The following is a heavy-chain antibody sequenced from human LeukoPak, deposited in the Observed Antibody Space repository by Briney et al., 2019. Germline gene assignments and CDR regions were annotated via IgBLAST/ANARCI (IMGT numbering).Heavy chain of an antibody. Sequence: SVKVSCKASGGTFTSYAISWVRQAPGQGLEWMGGIIPIFGTANYAQKFQGRVTIAADESTSTAYMELSSLRSEDTAVYYCAREPYSSGYYYYGMDVWGQGTTVTVSS. CDR3: AREPYSSGYYYYGMDV. J-gene: IGHJ6*02. CDR2: IIPIFGTA. CDR1: GGTFTSYA. V-gene: IGHV1-69*13. D-gene: IGHD6-19*01.